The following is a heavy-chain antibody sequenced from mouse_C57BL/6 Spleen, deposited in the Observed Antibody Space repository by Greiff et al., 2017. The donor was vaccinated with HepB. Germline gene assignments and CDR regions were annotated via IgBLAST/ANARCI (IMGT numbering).Heavy chain of an antibody. CDR2: IDPENGDT. CDR3: TYTSMTTVVATKDY. CDR1: GFNIKDDY. D-gene: IGHD1-1*01. Sequence: EVQLQQSGAELVRPGASVKLSCTASGFNIKDDYMHWVKQRPEQGLEWIGWIDPENGDTEYASKFQGKATITADTSSNTAYLQLSSLTSEDTAVYYCTYTSMTTVVATKDYWGQGTTLTVSS. V-gene: IGHV14-4*01. J-gene: IGHJ2*01.